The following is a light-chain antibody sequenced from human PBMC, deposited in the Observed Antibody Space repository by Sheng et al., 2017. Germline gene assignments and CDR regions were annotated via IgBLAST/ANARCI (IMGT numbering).Light chain of an antibody. V-gene: IGKV3-11*01. CDR3: HQYGSPPET. CDR1: QSVSTF. Sequence: EIVLTQSPGTLSLSPGERATLSCRASQSVSTFLVWYQQKPGQAPRLLIYDASNRATGIPARFSGSGSGTDFTLTISSLEPEDSAIYYCHQYGSPPETFGQGTKVEIK. CDR2: DAS. J-gene: IGKJ1*01.